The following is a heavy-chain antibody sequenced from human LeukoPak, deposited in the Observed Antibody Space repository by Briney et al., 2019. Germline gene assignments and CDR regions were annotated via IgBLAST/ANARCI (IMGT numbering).Heavy chain of an antibody. D-gene: IGHD5-24*01. Sequence: PGGSLRLSCAASRFTFSSSAMSWVRQDPVKGLGWVSTISGSGGSTYSTDSVKGRFPISRDNSKSTLYLQMNSLRVEDAAIYYCAKGGPQFFDYWGQVALVTVSS. CDR2: ISGSGGST. CDR3: AKGGPQFFDY. J-gene: IGHJ4*02. V-gene: IGHV3-23*01. CDR1: RFTFSSSA.